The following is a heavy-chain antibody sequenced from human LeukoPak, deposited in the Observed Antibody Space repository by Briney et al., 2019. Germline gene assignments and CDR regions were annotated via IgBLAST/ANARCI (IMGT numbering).Heavy chain of an antibody. V-gene: IGHV1-18*01. J-gene: IGHJ4*02. D-gene: IGHD3-10*01. CDR3: ARGSRWFGELPFDY. Sequence: XPGQXXXWMGWISAYNGNTNYAQKLQGRVTMTTDTSTSTAYMELRSLRSDDTAVYYCARGSRWFGELPFDYWGQGTLVTVSS. CDR2: ISAYNGNT.